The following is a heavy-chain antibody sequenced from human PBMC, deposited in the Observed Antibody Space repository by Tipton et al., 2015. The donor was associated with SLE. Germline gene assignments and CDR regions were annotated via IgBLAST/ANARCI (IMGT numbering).Heavy chain of an antibody. CDR3: ARPGIPAVSYDVDY. J-gene: IGHJ4*02. CDR2: IYYSGST. V-gene: IGHV4-39*07. Sequence: TLSLTCTVSGGSISSSSYYWGWIRQPPGKGLEWIGSIYYSGSTYYNPSLKSRVPISVDTSKNQFSLTRSSVTAADTAVYYCARPGIPAVSYDVDYWGQGTLVAVSS. CDR1: GGSISSSSYY. D-gene: IGHD3-3*01.